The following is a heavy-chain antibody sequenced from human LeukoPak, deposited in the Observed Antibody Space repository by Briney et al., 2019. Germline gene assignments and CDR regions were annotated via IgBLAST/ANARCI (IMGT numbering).Heavy chain of an antibody. CDR2: IIPILGIA. J-gene: IGHJ4*02. CDR3: ARVNYYDSSGYQGYFDY. D-gene: IGHD3-22*01. CDR1: GGTFSSYA. Sequence: ASVKVSCKASGGTFSSYAISWVRQAPGQGLEWMGRIIPILGIANYAQKFQGRVTITADKSTSTAYMELSSLRSEDTAVYYCARVNYYDSSGYQGYFDYWGQGTLVTVSS. V-gene: IGHV1-69*04.